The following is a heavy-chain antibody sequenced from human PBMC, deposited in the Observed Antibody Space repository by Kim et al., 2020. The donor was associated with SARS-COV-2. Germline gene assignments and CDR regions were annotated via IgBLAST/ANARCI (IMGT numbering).Heavy chain of an antibody. CDR1: GFTFSSYA. CDR2: ISYDGSNK. Sequence: GGSLRLSCAASGFTFSSYAMHWVRQAPGKGLEWVAVISYDGSNKYYADSVKGRFTISRDNSKNTLYLQMNSLRAEDTAVYYCARDDPFVRNSTPGPRNIAAAGPLDYWGQGTLVTVSS. CDR3: ARDDPFVRNSTPGPRNIAAAGPLDY. J-gene: IGHJ4*02. V-gene: IGHV3-30*04. D-gene: IGHD6-13*01.